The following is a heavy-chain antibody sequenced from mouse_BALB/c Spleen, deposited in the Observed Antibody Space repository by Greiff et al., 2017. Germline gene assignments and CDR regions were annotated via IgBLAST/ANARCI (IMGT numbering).Heavy chain of an antibody. CDR3: ARRGYDGDAMDY. D-gene: IGHD2-2*01. Sequence: QVQLQPGAELVKPGASVKLSCKASGYTFTSYWMHWVKQRPGQGLEWIGEIDPSDSYTNYNQKFKGKATLTVDKSSSTAYMQLSSLTSEDSAVYYCARRGYDGDAMDYWGQGTSVTVSS. CDR1: GYTFTSYW. V-gene: IGHV1-69*02. J-gene: IGHJ4*01. CDR2: IDPSDSYT.